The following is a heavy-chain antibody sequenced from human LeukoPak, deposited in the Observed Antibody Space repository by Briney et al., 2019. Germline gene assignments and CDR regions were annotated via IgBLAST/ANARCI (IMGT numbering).Heavy chain of an antibody. D-gene: IGHD5-18*01. V-gene: IGHV4-38-2*02. CDR3: ASLSGYSYGYLDY. CDR2: IYHSGST. J-gene: IGHJ4*02. Sequence: SETLSLTCTVSGYSISSGYYWGWIRQPPGKGLEWIGSIYHSGSTYYNPSLKSRVTISVDTSKNQFSLKLSSVTAADTAVYYCASLSGYSYGYLDYWGQGTLVTVSS. CDR1: GYSISSGYY.